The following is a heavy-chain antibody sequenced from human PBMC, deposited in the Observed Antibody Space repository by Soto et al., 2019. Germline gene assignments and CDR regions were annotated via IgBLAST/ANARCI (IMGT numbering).Heavy chain of an antibody. CDR1: GFTFSVYS. CDR3: ARSVEGHLDY. J-gene: IGHJ4*02. D-gene: IGHD6-19*01. Sequence: EVQLVESGGDLVQRGGSLRLSCVASGFTFSVYSMNWVRQAPGKGLEWFSYITSDTKTIKYADSVKDRFTISRDNAKNSVYLQMNSLRDEDTAVYYCARSVEGHLDYWGQGTVVTVSS. V-gene: IGHV3-48*02. CDR2: ITSDTKTI.